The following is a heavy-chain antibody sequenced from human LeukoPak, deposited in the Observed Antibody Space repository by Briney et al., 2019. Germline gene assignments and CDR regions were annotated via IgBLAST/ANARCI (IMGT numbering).Heavy chain of an antibody. CDR2: ISYDGSNK. Sequence: GRSLRLSCAASGFTFSSYAMHWVRQAPGKGLEWVAVISYDGSNKYYADSVKGRFTISRDNSKNTLYLQMNSLRAEDTAVYYCAREAPDFWSGYYRNEPFDYWGQGTLVTVSS. CDR3: AREAPDFWSGYYRNEPFDY. D-gene: IGHD3-3*01. V-gene: IGHV3-30*04. CDR1: GFTFSSYA. J-gene: IGHJ4*02.